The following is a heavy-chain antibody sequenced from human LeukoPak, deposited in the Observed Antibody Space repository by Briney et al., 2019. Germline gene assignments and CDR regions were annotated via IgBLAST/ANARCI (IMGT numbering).Heavy chain of an antibody. D-gene: IGHD1-26*01. Sequence: SETLSLTCTVSGGSVSSYYWTWIRQPPGKGLEWIGYIYYSGSTNYNPSLKSRVTISVDTSKNQFSLKLTSVTAADTAVYYCARGSMADIVGATTLDYWGQGTPVTVSS. CDR1: GGSVSSYY. V-gene: IGHV4-59*02. J-gene: IGHJ4*02. CDR3: ARGSMADIVGATTLDY. CDR2: IYYSGST.